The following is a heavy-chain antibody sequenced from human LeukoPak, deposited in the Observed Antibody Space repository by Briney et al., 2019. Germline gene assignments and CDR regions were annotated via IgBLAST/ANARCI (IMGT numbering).Heavy chain of an antibody. J-gene: IGHJ6*02. D-gene: IGHD6-13*01. CDR2: LSSRSSYI. V-gene: IGHV3-21*01. Sequence: GGSLRLSCAASGFTFSSYSMNWVRQAPGKGLEWVSSLSSRSSYIYYADAVKGRFTISRDNAKNSLYLQMNSLRAEDTAVYYCARAIISSSYMDVWGQGTTVTVSS. CDR1: GFTFSSYS. CDR3: ARAIISSSYMDV.